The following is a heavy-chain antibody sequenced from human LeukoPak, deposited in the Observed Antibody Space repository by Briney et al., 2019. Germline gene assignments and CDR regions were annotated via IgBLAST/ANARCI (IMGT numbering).Heavy chain of an antibody. V-gene: IGHV1-46*01. CDR2: INPNSGGST. CDR1: GYTFTGYY. CDR3: ARSAPKYYYYYYGMDV. Sequence: ASVKVSCKASGYTFTGYYMHWVRQAPGQGLEWMGWINPNSGGSTSYAQKFQGRVTMTRDTSTSTVYMELSSLRSEDTAVYYCARSAPKYYYYYYGMDVWGQGTTVTVSS. J-gene: IGHJ6*02.